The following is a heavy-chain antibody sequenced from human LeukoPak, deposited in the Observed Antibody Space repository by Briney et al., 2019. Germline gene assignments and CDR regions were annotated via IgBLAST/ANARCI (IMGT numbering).Heavy chain of an antibody. CDR3: ARAFRSTGGRNWFDP. CDR2: IYYSGST. Sequence: SETLSLTCTVSGGSISSYYWSWIRQPPGKGLEWIGYIYYSGSTNYNPSLRSRVTISVDTSKNQFSLKLSSVTAADTAVYYCARAFRSTGGRNWFDPWGQGTLVTVSS. CDR1: GGSISSYY. D-gene: IGHD3-16*01. V-gene: IGHV4-59*01. J-gene: IGHJ5*02.